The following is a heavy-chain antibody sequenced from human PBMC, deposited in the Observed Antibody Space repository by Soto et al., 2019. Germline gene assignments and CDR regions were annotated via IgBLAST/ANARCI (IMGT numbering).Heavy chain of an antibody. V-gene: IGHV3-53*04. J-gene: IGHJ5*02. CDR2: IYSGGST. CDR3: ARAVGHGWFDP. Sequence: EVQLVESGGGLVQPGGSMRLSCAASGFTVSSNYMSWVRQAPGKGLEWVSVIYSGGSTYYAESVKGRFTISGHNSKNTLDPQMNSKSAADSAVAYCARAVGHGWFDPWGQGTLVTVSS. CDR1: GFTVSSNY.